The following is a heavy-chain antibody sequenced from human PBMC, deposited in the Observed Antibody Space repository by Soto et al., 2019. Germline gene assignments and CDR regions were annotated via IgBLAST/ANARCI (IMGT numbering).Heavy chain of an antibody. D-gene: IGHD6-13*01. CDR2: IWYDGSNK. CDR1: GFTFSSYG. V-gene: IGHV3-33*01. J-gene: IGHJ4*02. CDR3: AREPNFPQQLAYYFDY. Sequence: PGGSLRLSCAASGFTFSSYGMHWVRQAPGKGLEWVAVIWYDGSNKYYADSVKGRFTISRDNSKNTLYLQMNSLRAEDTAVYYCAREPNFPQQLAYYFDYWGQGTLVTVSS.